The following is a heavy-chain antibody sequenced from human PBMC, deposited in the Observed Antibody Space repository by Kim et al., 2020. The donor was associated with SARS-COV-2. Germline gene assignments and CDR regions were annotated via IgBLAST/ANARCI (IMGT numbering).Heavy chain of an antibody. V-gene: IGHV3-74*01. CDR2: INPDGTAT. CDR1: GFTFTTSW. Sequence: GGSLRLSCAASGFTFTTSWMHWLRQAPGKGLVWVSQINPDGTATDYTDSMKGRFTISRDNAKNTLYLQMNSLRAEDSAVYYCSREFADWGQGTQVTVSS. CDR3: SREFAD. J-gene: IGHJ4*02.